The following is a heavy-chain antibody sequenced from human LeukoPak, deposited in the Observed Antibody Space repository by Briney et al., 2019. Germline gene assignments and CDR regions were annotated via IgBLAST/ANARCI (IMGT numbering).Heavy chain of an antibody. J-gene: IGHJ5*02. V-gene: IGHV1-2*02. CDR1: GYTFTDYY. CDR2: INPNNGGT. Sequence: ASVKVSCKASGYTFTDYYMHWVRQAPGQGLERMGWINPNNGGTNYAQNFQGRVTMTRDTSISIVYMELSRLRSDDTAVYYCARGDSGITVTGHNNLKQSNWFDPWGQGTLVTVSS. D-gene: IGHD6-19*01. CDR3: ARGDSGITVTGHNNLKQSNWFDP.